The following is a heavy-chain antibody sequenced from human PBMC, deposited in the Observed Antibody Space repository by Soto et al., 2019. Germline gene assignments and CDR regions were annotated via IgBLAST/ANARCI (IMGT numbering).Heavy chain of an antibody. CDR2: IYYSGST. Sequence: PSETMSLTCTVSGGSISSGGYYWSWIRQHPGKGLEWIGYIYYSGSTYYNPSLKSRVTISVDTSKNQFSLKLSSVTAADTAVYYCARWSPYYYGSGSLNWFDPWGQGTLVTVSS. V-gene: IGHV4-31*03. CDR3: ARWSPYYYGSGSLNWFDP. CDR1: GGSISSGGYY. D-gene: IGHD3-10*01. J-gene: IGHJ5*02.